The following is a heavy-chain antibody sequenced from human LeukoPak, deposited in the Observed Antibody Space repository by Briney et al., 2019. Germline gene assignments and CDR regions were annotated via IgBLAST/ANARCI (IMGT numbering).Heavy chain of an antibody. J-gene: IGHJ4*02. V-gene: IGHV1-2*02. D-gene: IGHD3-10*01. CDR2: INPKSGDT. Sequence: ASVKVSCKASGYTFSDDYIYWVRHAPGQGLEWMGWINPKSGDTKYAQTFQSRVTMTRDTAISTVYMELSRLRSDDTAVYYCARRGQGWALFLDYWGQGTLVTVSS. CDR1: GYTFSDDY. CDR3: ARRGQGWALFLDY.